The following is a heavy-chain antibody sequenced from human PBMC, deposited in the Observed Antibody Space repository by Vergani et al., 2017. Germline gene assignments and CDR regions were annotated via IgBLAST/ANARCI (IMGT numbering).Heavy chain of an antibody. V-gene: IGHV4-30-2*01. CDR3: ARRAERWETLLRDDFDV. CDR1: GGSISSGGYY. D-gene: IGHD1-26*01. Sequence: QLQLQESGSGLVKPSQTLSLTCAVSGGSISSGGYYWSWIRLAPGKGLEWIGEINHSGTINYNPTLKSPFNVSIDTSRDHFSLKLRSVSAADTAVYFCARRAERWETLLRDDFDVWGQGTFVTVSS. J-gene: IGHJ3*01. CDR2: INHSGTI.